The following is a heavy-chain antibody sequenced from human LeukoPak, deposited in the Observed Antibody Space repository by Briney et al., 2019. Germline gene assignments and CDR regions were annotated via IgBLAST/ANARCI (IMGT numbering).Heavy chain of an antibody. Sequence: HTGGSLRLSCAASGFTFSSYGIHWVRQTPGKGLEWVAFIRYDGSNKYYADSVKGRFTISRDNSKNTLYLQMNSLRAEDTAVYYCAEAYYYDSRSRIDYWGQGTLVTVSS. V-gene: IGHV3-30*02. CDR2: IRYDGSNK. J-gene: IGHJ4*02. D-gene: IGHD3-22*01. CDR3: AEAYYYDSRSRIDY. CDR1: GFTFSSYG.